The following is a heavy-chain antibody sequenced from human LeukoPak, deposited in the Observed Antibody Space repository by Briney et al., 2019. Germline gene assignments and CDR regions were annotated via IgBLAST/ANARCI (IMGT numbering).Heavy chain of an antibody. V-gene: IGHV1-18*01. Sequence: ASVKVSCKASGYTFTSYCISWVRQAPGQGLEWMGWISAYNGNTNYAQKLQGRVTMTTDTSTSTAYMELRSLRSDDTAVYYCASSACGGDCYIFDYWGQGTLVTVSS. CDR1: GYTFTSYC. CDR2: ISAYNGNT. CDR3: ASSACGGDCYIFDY. D-gene: IGHD2-21*02. J-gene: IGHJ4*02.